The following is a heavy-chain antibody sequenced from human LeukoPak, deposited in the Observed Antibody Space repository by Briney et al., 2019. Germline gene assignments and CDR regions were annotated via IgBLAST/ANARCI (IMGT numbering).Heavy chain of an antibody. J-gene: IGHJ4*02. CDR3: ARDRWSYYFVY. V-gene: IGHV6-1*01. D-gene: IGHD6-13*01. Sequence: SQPLSLTSAIPGDRVSSNSAAWNWIRQSPSSGLEWQGRTYYRSRWYNDYAVSVKSRIAIDPDTSKNQFYLQLNAVTPEDTAVYYCARDRWSYYFVYWGQGALVAVSS. CDR1: GDRVSSNSAA. CDR2: TYYRSRWYN.